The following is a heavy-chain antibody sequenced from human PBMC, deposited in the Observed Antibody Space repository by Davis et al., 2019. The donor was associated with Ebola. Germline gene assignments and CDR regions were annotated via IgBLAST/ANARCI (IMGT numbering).Heavy chain of an antibody. D-gene: IGHD2-15*01. CDR2: IYSGGTTRYA. V-gene: IGHV3-66*01. CDR1: GFTVRSTY. Sequence: GESLKISCAASGFTVRSTYMSWVRQAPGKGLEWVSVIYSGGTTRYADYADSVKGRFTISRDYSKNTLYLQINSLRAEGTAVYYCVKGGSGFSCSGGSCYSYLVYWGQGTLVTVSS. CDR3: VKGGSGFSCSGGSCYSYLVY. J-gene: IGHJ4*02.